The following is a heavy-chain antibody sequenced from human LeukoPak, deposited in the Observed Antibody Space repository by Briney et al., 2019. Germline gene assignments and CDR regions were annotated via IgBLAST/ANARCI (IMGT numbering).Heavy chain of an antibody. V-gene: IGHV3-30*18. Sequence: GRSLRLSCAASGFTFSSYGMHWVRQAPGKGLEWVAVISYDGSNKYYADSVKGRFTISRDNSKNTLYLQMNSLRVEDTAVYYCAKGAAVAGFDYWGQGTLVTVSS. CDR1: GFTFSSYG. CDR3: AKGAAVAGFDY. J-gene: IGHJ4*02. CDR2: ISYDGSNK. D-gene: IGHD6-19*01.